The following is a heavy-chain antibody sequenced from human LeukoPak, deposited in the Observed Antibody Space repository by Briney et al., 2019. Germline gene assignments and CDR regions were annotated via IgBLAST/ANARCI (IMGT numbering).Heavy chain of an antibody. CDR1: GFTFSSYW. Sequence: GGSLRLSCAASGFTFSSYWMNWVRQAPGEGLVWVSRIASDGSSTTYADSVKGRFSISRDNAKNTLYLQMNSLRVEDTAVYYCARARGDGDYWGQGTLVTVSS. CDR2: IASDGSST. CDR3: ARARGDGDY. D-gene: IGHD4-17*01. J-gene: IGHJ4*02. V-gene: IGHV3-74*01.